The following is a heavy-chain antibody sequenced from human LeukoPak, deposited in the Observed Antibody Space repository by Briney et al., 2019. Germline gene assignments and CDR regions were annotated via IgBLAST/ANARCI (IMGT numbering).Heavy chain of an antibody. V-gene: IGHV4-59*01. CDR1: GASISSYY. CDR3: ARTSIATRHFDY. CDR2: IYYSGTT. Sequence: PSETLSLTCTVSGASISSYYWIWIRQPPGKGLEWIGYIYYSGTTTYNPSLKSRVTISLDTSKNQFSLKLSSVTAAGTAVYYCARTSIATRHFDYWGQGTLVTVSS. D-gene: IGHD6-6*01. J-gene: IGHJ4*02.